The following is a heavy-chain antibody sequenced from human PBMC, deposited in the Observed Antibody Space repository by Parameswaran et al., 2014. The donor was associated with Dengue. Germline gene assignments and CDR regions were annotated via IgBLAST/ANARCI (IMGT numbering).Heavy chain of an antibody. CDR3: ARVIGSGWYGSYYYYGMDV. D-gene: IGHD6-19*01. Sequence: KWIRQPPGKGLEWVSSISSSSSYIYYADSVKGRFTISRDNAKNSLYLQMNSLRAEDTAVYYCARVIGSGWYGSYYYYGMDVWGQGTTVTVSS. CDR2: ISSSSSYI. V-gene: IGHV3-21*01. J-gene: IGHJ6*02.